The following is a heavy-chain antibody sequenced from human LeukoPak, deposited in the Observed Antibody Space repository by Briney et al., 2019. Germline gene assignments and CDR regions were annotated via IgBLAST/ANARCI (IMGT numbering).Heavy chain of an antibody. CDR3: ARSESGYSGYDGIFDY. CDR1: GGSISRGPYY. V-gene: IGHV4-61*01. D-gene: IGHD5-12*01. CDR2: IYYSGST. J-gene: IGHJ4*02. Sequence: SETLSLTCTVSGGSISRGPYYWSWIRQPPGKGLEWIGYIYYSGSTNYNPSLKSRVTISVDTSKNQFSLKLSSVTAADTAVYYCARSESGYSGYDGIFDYWGQGTLVTVSS.